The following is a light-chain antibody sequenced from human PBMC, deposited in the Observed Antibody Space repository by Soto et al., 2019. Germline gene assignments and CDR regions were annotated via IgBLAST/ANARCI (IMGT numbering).Light chain of an antibody. Sequence: EIVLTPSPGTLSLSPGERATLSCRASQSVSASYLAWYQQKPGQAPRLVIYGASSRATGIPERFSGSGYGTDFTLTISRLEPEDFAVYYCQQYVTSPWTLGQGTKVEIK. J-gene: IGKJ1*01. CDR2: GAS. CDR3: QQYVTSPWT. V-gene: IGKV3-20*01. CDR1: QSVSASY.